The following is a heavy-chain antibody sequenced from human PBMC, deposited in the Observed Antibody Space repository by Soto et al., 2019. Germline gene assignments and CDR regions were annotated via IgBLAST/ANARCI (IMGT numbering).Heavy chain of an antibody. Sequence: PGGSLRLSCAASGFTFSSYAMHCVRQAPGKGLEWVAVISYDGSNKYYADSVKGRFTISRDNSKNTLYLQMNSLRAEDTAVYYCARDPFLPYYYDSSGYTGYGMDVWGQGTTVTVSS. CDR1: GFTFSSYA. D-gene: IGHD3-22*01. J-gene: IGHJ6*02. CDR2: ISYDGSNK. CDR3: ARDPFLPYYYDSSGYTGYGMDV. V-gene: IGHV3-30-3*01.